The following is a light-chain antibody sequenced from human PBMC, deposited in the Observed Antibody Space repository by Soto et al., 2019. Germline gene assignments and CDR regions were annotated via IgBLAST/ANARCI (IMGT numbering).Light chain of an antibody. CDR1: SSNIGAGYD. CDR2: GNS. V-gene: IGLV1-40*01. J-gene: IGLJ1*01. CDR3: QSFDSSLSGHYV. Sequence: QSVLTQPPSVSGAPGQRVTISCTGSSSNIGAGYDVHWYQHLPGTAPKLLIYGNSNRPSGVPDRFSGSKSGTSASLAITGLQAEDEADYYCQSFDSSLSGHYVFGPGTKLTVL.